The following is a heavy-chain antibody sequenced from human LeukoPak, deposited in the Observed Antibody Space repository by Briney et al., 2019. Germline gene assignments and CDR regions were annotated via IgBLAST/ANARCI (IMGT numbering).Heavy chain of an antibody. V-gene: IGHV3-23*01. D-gene: IGHD2-2*01. J-gene: IGHJ4*02. Sequence: PGGSLRLSCAASEFTFSSYAMSWVRQAPGKGLEWVSGIIGGAGSTYYADSVRGRFTISGDNSKNTLYLQMNSLRADDTAVYYCAHGTMYQLDSWGQGTLVTVSS. CDR3: AHGTMYQLDS. CDR1: EFTFSSYA. CDR2: IIGGAGST.